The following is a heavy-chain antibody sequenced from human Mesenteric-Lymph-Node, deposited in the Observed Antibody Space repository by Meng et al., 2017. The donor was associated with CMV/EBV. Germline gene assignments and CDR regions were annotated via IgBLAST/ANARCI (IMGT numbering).Heavy chain of an antibody. Sequence: ASVKVSCKASGYTFTSYDINWVRQATGQGLEWMGWMNPNSGNTGYAQKFQGRVTMTRDTSTSTVYMELSSLSSDDTAVYYCAILRGLLDYWGQGTLVTVSS. CDR2: MNPNSGNT. J-gene: IGHJ4*02. CDR3: AILRGLLDY. D-gene: IGHD3-10*01. V-gene: IGHV1-8*01. CDR1: GYTFTSYD.